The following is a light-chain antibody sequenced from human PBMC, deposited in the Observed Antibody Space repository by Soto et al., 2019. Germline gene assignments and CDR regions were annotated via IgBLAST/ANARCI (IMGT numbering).Light chain of an antibody. CDR3: ASWDDRPNAYV. CDR1: SSNIGNNA. Sequence: QSVLTQPPSVSEAPRQRVTISWSGSSSNIGNNAVNWYQQLPGQAPKIVIYYDNLLTSGVSDRFSGSKSGISASLAISDLQSDDEADYYCASWDDRPNAYVFAPGPKATV. CDR2: YDN. V-gene: IGLV1-36*01. J-gene: IGLJ1*01.